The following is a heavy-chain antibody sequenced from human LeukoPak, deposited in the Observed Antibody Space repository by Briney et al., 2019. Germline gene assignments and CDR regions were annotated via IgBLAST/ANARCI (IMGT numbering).Heavy chain of an antibody. CDR1: GFTFSSYS. CDR2: ISSSSSYI. V-gene: IGHV3-21*01. J-gene: IGHJ5*02. Sequence: GGSLRLSCAASGFTFSSYSMNWVRQAPGKGLEWVSSISSSSSYIYYADSVKGRFTISRDNAKNSLYLQMNSLRAEDTAVYYCARAKNRIVGATTWFDPWGQGTLVTVSS. D-gene: IGHD1-26*01. CDR3: ARAKNRIVGATTWFDP.